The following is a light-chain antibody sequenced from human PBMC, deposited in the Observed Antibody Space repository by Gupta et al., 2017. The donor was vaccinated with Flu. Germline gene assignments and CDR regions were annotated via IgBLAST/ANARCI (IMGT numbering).Light chain of an antibody. CDR2: KTS. V-gene: IGKV1-5*03. CDR3: QQYNSYTGT. Sequence: PSTLSSSVGERVTITCRASQSITGWLAWYQQKPGKAPKLLIYKTSILESGVPSRFSGSGSGTEFTLTISSLQPDDFATYYCQQYNSYTGTFGQGTKVEIK. CDR1: QSITGW. J-gene: IGKJ1*01.